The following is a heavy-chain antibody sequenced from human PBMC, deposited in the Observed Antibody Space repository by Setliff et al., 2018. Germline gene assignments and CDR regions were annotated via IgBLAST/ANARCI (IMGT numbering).Heavy chain of an antibody. J-gene: IGHJ3*02. D-gene: IGHD2-2*01. CDR3: ARHIWGAKMQLPHDVFDI. CDR2: MYHSGST. Sequence: SETLSLTCAVSYYSINSGYYWGWIRQPPGKGLEWIGSMYHSGSTYYSPSLESRVTISVDMSKNHLSLKLSSVTAADTAVYYCARHIWGAKMQLPHDVFDIWGQGTMVTVSS. CDR1: YYSINSGYY. V-gene: IGHV4-38-2*01.